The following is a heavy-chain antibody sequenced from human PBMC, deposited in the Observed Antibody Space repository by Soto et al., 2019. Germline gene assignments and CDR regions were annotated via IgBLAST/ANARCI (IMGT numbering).Heavy chain of an antibody. Sequence: SETLSLTCTVSGGSVSSGVYYWSWIRQPPGKGLEWIGYIHDSGSTPYHPSLKSRVTISVDTPKNQFSLKLNSVIAADTAVYYCARDRGHHDSTGYYQAPFDYWGLGTLVTVSS. CDR1: GGSVSSGVYY. D-gene: IGHD3-22*01. J-gene: IGHJ4*02. V-gene: IGHV4-61*08. CDR2: IHDSGST. CDR3: ARDRGHHDSTGYYQAPFDY.